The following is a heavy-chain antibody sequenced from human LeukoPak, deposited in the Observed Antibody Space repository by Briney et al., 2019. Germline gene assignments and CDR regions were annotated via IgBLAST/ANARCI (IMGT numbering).Heavy chain of an antibody. CDR2: INHSGRT. CDR1: GGFFRGYY. J-gene: IGHJ6*02. CDR3: ARGRRLWFGNYYYYYGIDV. Sequence: PSETLSLTCAVYGGFFRGYYWRWIRQPPAKGLEWIGEINHSGRTNYNPSLKSRVTISGDTSKNQFSLKLSSVTAADTAVYYCARGRRLWFGNYYYYYGIDVWGQGTTVTVSS. D-gene: IGHD3-10*01. V-gene: IGHV4-34*01.